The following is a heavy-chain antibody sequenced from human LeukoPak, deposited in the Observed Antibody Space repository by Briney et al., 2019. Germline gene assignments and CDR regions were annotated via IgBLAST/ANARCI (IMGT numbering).Heavy chain of an antibody. CDR2: IYYSGST. V-gene: IGHV4-39*01. CDR1: GGSISSRSYY. D-gene: IGHD3-22*01. J-gene: IGHJ4*02. Sequence: SETLSLTCTVSGGSISSRSYYWGWIPQPPGQGLEWIGSIYYSGSTYYNPSLKSRVTISVDTSKNQFSLRLSSVTAADTAVYYCARHCDYYDSRSGFDYWGQGTLVTVSS. CDR3: ARHCDYYDSRSGFDY.